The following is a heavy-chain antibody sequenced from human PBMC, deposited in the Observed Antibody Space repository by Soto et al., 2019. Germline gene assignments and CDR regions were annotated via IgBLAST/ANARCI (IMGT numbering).Heavy chain of an antibody. V-gene: IGHV3-30*18. CDR2: ISYHGSDQ. D-gene: IGHD3-22*01. CDR3: AKEVRYYYDSRGVDAFDI. J-gene: IGHJ3*02. CDR1: GFTFSSYG. Sequence: QVQLVESGGGVVQPGRSLRLSCAASGFTFSSYGMHWVRQAPGKGLEWVSVISYHGSDQFYADSVKGRYTISRDNSKNPLHLQMNSLRAEETAVYYCAKEVRYYYDSRGVDAFDIWGQGTVVTVSS.